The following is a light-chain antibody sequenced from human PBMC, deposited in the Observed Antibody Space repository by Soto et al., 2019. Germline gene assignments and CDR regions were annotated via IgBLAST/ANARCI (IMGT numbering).Light chain of an antibody. V-gene: IGLV1-44*01. CDR2: SNN. J-gene: IGLJ2*01. CDR1: SSNIGSNT. Sequence: QSVLTQPPSASGTPGQRVTISCSGSSSNIGSNTVNWYQQLPGTAPKLLIYSNNQRPSGVPDRFSGSKSGTSASLAISGLQSEDAADYYCAAGDDSLNGDVVFGGGTKLTVL. CDR3: AAGDDSLNGDVV.